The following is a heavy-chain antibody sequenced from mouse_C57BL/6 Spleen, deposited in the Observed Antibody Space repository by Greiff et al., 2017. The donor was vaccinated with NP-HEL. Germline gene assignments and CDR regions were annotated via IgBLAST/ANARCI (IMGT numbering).Heavy chain of an antibody. CDR2: ISGGGGNT. CDR1: GFTFSSYT. Sequence: EVMLVESGGGLVKPGGSLKLSCAASGFTFSSYTMSWVRQTPEKRLEWVATISGGGGNTYYPDSVKGRFTISRDNAKNTLYLQMSSLRSEDTALYYCARQRGGHHYYGNFDYWGQGTTLTVSS. V-gene: IGHV5-9*01. CDR3: ARQRGGHHYYGNFDY. D-gene: IGHD1-1*01. J-gene: IGHJ2*01.